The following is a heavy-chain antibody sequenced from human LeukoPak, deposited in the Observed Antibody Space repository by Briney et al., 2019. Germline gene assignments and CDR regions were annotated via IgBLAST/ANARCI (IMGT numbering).Heavy chain of an antibody. J-gene: IGHJ3*02. CDR1: GDSVSSNSAA. CDR3: ARFYYDTSGHGAFDI. D-gene: IGHD3-22*01. V-gene: IGHV6-1*01. Sequence: PSQTLSLTCAISGDSVSSNSAARNWIRQSPSRGLEWLGRTYYRSKWYYDYAVSVKSRITINPDTSKNQFILQLNSVTPEDTAVYYCARFYYDTSGHGAFDIWGQGTMVTVSS. CDR2: TYYRSKWYY.